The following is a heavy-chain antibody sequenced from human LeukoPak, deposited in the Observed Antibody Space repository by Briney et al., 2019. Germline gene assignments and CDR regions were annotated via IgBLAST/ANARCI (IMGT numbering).Heavy chain of an antibody. CDR2: ISAYNGNT. CDR3: ARGLQENLAWLTAFSAFDI. V-gene: IGHV1-18*01. CDR1: GYTFTSYG. J-gene: IGHJ3*02. D-gene: IGHD6-19*01. Sequence: ASMMVSCKTSGYTFTSYGISWVRQAPGQGLEWMGWISAYNGNTNYAQKVQGRVTMTTDTSTSTAYMELRSLRSDDTAVYYCARGLQENLAWLTAFSAFDIWGQGTMVTVSS.